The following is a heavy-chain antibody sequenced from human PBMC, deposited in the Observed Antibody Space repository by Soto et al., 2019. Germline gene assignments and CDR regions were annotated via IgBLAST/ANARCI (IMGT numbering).Heavy chain of an antibody. CDR3: ARTLSGFTYGSRQFYFDY. CDR1: GDPITSYF. J-gene: IGHJ4*02. V-gene: IGHV4-4*07. Sequence: QVQLQESSPGLVKPSETLSLICTVSGDPITSYFWTWLRQPAGKGLEWIGHVFPGGPTSHNSSLKSRVSMSIDTSKNQFSLTLTSVTAADTAVYYCARTLSGFTYGSRQFYFDYWGQGTLVTVSS. D-gene: IGHD3-10*01. CDR2: VFPGGPT.